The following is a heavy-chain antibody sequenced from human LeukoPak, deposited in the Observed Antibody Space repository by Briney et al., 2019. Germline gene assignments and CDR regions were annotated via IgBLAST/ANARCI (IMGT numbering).Heavy chain of an antibody. CDR3: ARDGPEGYDILTGYLSTTRFDY. V-gene: IGHV3-48*03. Sequence: PGGSLRLSCAACGFTFSSYEMNWVRQATGEGLEWVLYISSSGSNIYYADSVRGRFTISRENAKNSLYVQMHNLSAEDTAVYYCARDGPEGYDILTGYLSTTRFDYWGQGTLVTVSS. CDR2: ISSSGSNI. CDR1: GFTFSSYE. J-gene: IGHJ4*02. D-gene: IGHD3-9*01.